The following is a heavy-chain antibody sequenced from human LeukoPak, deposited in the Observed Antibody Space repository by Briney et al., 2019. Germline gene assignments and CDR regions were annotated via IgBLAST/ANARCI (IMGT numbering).Heavy chain of an antibody. J-gene: IGHJ4*02. CDR3: ARDQRITMVRVVNPPDY. CDR1: GYTFTGYY. V-gene: IGHV1-2*06. Sequence: ASVKVSCKASGYTFTGYYMHWLRQAPGQGLEWMGRINPNSGGTNYAQKFQGRVTMTRDTPISTAYMELSRLRSDDTAVYYCARDQRITMVRVVNPPDYWGQGTLVTVSS. D-gene: IGHD3-10*01. CDR2: INPNSGGT.